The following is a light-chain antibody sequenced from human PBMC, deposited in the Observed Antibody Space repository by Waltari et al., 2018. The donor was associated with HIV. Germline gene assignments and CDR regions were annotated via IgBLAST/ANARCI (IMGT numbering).Light chain of an antibody. V-gene: IGLV1-47*01. CDR1: RSNTRRYH. J-gene: IGLJ2*01. Sequence: QPVLTQAPSASWTPGQRVTISSSGSRSNTRRYHVYRYHQFPGTAPKLLLYRNNQRPSGVPDRFSGSRSGTSASLAISGLRSEDEADYYCAIWDDTLSGPVFGGGTKLTVL. CDR3: AIWDDTLSGPV. CDR2: RNN.